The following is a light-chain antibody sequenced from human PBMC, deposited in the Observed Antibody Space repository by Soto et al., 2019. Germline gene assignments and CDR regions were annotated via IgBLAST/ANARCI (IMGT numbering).Light chain of an antibody. Sequence: DIQMTQSPPTLSASVGDRVTITCRASQSIRNYLAWYQQMPGKAPKLLIYGAYNLQSGVPSRFSGSGSGTEFTLTISSLPPDDFATYFCQHHNSYSQTFGQGTKVEI. J-gene: IGKJ1*01. V-gene: IGKV1-5*01. CDR2: GAY. CDR1: QSIRNY. CDR3: QHHNSYSQT.